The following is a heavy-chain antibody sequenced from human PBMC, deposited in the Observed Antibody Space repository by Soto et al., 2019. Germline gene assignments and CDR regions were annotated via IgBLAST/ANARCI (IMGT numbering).Heavy chain of an antibody. CDR3: ARDRSSITGTAGDY. D-gene: IGHD1-7*01. CDR1: GFTFSSHW. Sequence: LRLSCAASGFTFSSHWMHWVRQTPGKGLVWVSRIKGDGSSLSYADSVKGRFTISRDNAKSTLYLQMNTLRAEDTALYYCARDRSSITGTAGDYWGQGTLVTVSS. V-gene: IGHV3-74*01. J-gene: IGHJ4*02. CDR2: IKGDGSSL.